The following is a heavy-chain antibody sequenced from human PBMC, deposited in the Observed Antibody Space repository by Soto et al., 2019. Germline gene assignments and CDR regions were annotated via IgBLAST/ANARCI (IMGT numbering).Heavy chain of an antibody. Sequence: PSETLSLTCTVSGASLSSSSYFWGWIRQPPGKGLEWIGSIYSSGSTYYNPSLKSRVTISVDTSKNQFSLKLSSVTAADTAVYYCARLGTAMVNFDYWGQGTLVTVSS. V-gene: IGHV4-39*01. CDR2: IYSSGST. J-gene: IGHJ4*02. CDR3: ARLGTAMVNFDY. D-gene: IGHD5-18*01. CDR1: GASLSSSSYF.